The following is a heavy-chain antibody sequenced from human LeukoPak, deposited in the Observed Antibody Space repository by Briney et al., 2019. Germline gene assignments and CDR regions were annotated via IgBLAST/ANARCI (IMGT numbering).Heavy chain of an antibody. CDR1: GFTLSSYW. D-gene: IGHD6-13*01. J-gene: IGHJ3*02. CDR3: ARGGHAGAFDI. CDR2: INSDGYST. V-gene: IGHV3-74*01. Sequence: PGGSLRLSCAASGFTLSSYWMHWVRQAPGKGLVWVSRINSDGYSTSYADSVKGRFTISRDNAKNTLYLQMNSLRAEDTAVYYCARGGHAGAFDIWGQGTMVTVSS.